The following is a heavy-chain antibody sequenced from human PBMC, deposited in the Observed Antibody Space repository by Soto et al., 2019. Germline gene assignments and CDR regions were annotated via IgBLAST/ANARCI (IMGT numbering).Heavy chain of an antibody. J-gene: IGHJ5*02. CDR3: ARPYGDYGGFWFDP. V-gene: IGHV3-30-3*01. Sequence: QVQLVESGGGVVQPGRSLRLSCAASGFTFSSYAMHWVRQAPGKGLEWVAVISYDGSNKYYADSVKGRFTITRDNSKNTLYLQMNSLRAEDTAVYYCARPYGDYGGFWFDPWGQGTLVTVSS. D-gene: IGHD4-17*01. CDR2: ISYDGSNK. CDR1: GFTFSSYA.